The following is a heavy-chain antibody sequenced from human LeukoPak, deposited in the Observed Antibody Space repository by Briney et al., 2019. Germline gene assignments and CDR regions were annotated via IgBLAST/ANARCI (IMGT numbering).Heavy chain of an antibody. V-gene: IGHV4-59*01. J-gene: IGHJ6*03. CDR3: ARGSSMNTYYYYYYYMDV. D-gene: IGHD1/OR15-1a*01. CDR1: GGSISNYY. CDR2: IYYSGST. Sequence: SETLSLTCTVSGGSISNYYWSWIRQPPGKGLEWIGYIYYSGSTNYNPSLKSRVTISVDTSKNRFSLKLSSVTAADTAVYYCARGSSMNTYYYYYYYMDVWGKGTTVTISS.